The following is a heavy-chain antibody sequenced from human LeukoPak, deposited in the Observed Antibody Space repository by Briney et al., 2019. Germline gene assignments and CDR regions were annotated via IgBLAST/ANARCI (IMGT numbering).Heavy chain of an antibody. D-gene: IGHD3-10*01. J-gene: IGHJ4*02. Sequence: PGGSLRLSCAASGFTFSAFWMSWVRQAPGKGLEWVANINQDGSEKYIVDSVKGRFTISRDNAKNLLWLQMDSLRAEDTAVYYCARGDVAVAESAQWGQGTLVTVSS. CDR1: GFTFSAFW. V-gene: IGHV3-7*01. CDR2: INQDGSEK. CDR3: ARGDVAVAESAQ.